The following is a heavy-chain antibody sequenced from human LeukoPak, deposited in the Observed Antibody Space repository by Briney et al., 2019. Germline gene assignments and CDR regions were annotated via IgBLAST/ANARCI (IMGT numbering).Heavy chain of an antibody. V-gene: IGHV1-18*01. Sequence: ASVNVSCKASGYTFVSHGFSWVRQAPGQGLEWMGWTSANNRNTNYAQRLQGRVTMTTDTSTNTAYMELRTLRSDDTAVYYCARSQAVVSSSLYYYYVDVWGKGTTIIVSS. CDR2: TSANNRNT. D-gene: IGHD2-2*01. J-gene: IGHJ6*03. CDR3: ARSQAVVSSSLYYYYVDV. CDR1: GYTFVSHG.